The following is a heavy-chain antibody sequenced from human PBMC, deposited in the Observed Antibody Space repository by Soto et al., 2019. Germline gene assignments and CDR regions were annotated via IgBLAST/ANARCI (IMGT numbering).Heavy chain of an antibody. CDR3: ARPXHSSGWYSPYYYYGMDV. V-gene: IGHV1-18*04. CDR1: GYTFTSYG. Sequence: ASVKVSCKGSGYTFTSYGISWVRQAPGQGLEWMGWISAYNGNTNYAQKLQGRVTMTTDTSTSTAYMELRSLRSDDTAVYYCARPXHSSGWYSPYYYYGMDVWGQGTTVTVSS. D-gene: IGHD6-19*01. J-gene: IGHJ6*02. CDR2: ISAYNGNT.